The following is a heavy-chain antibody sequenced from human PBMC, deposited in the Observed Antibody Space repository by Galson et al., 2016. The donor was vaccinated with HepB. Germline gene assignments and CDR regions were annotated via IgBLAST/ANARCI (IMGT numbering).Heavy chain of an antibody. V-gene: IGHV4-39*01. CDR1: GGSVYSSSYY. Sequence: ETLSLTCSVSGGSVYSSSYYWGWIRQPPGKGLEWIGSISYSGETHYNPSLKSRVTISVDTSKDQFSLNLNSVSAADTAVYYCARPHDCERRSCYSRVHFDMGGQASMVTGS. J-gene: IGHJ3*02. CDR2: ISYSGET. D-gene: IGHD2-2*01. CDR3: ARPHDCERRSCYSRVHFDM.